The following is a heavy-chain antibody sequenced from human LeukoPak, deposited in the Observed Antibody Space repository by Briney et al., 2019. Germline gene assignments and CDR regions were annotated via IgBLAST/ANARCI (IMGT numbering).Heavy chain of an antibody. J-gene: IGHJ4*02. V-gene: IGHV4-59*01. D-gene: IGHD5-18*01. CDR2: IYYSGST. CDR1: GGPIGIDY. Sequence: SETLSLTCTVSGGPIGIDYWSWIRQPPGKGLEWIGYIYYSGSTNYNSSLRSRVTISVDRSKNQFSLKLTSVSAADTAVYYCARIQKWSFDYWGPGALVTVSS. CDR3: ARIQKWSFDY.